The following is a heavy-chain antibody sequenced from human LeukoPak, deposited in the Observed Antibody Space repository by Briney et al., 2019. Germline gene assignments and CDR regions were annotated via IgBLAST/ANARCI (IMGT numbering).Heavy chain of an antibody. CDR2: ISGSGGST. CDR3: AKIWGSSWYVDY. V-gene: IGHV3-23*01. Sequence: GGSLRLSCAASGFTFSSYAMSWVRQAPGKGLEWVSAISGSGGSTYYADSVKGRFTISRDNSKSTLYLQMNSLRAEDTAVYYCAKIWGSSWYVDYWGQGTLVTVSS. D-gene: IGHD6-13*01. J-gene: IGHJ4*02. CDR1: GFTFSSYA.